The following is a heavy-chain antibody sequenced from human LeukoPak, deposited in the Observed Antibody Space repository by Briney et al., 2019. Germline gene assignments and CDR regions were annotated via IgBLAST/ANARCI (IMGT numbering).Heavy chain of an antibody. CDR1: GSTFSNYG. D-gene: IGHD3-22*01. J-gene: IGHJ4*02. V-gene: IGHV3-30*18. CDR2: ISYDGSNK. CDR3: AKDWGYYYDSSGPDY. Sequence: PGGSLRLSCAASGSTFSNYGMHWVRQAPGKGLEWVAVISYDGSNKYYADSVKGRFTISRDNSKNTLYLQMNSLRAEDTAVYYCAKDWGYYYDSSGPDYWGQGTLVTVSS.